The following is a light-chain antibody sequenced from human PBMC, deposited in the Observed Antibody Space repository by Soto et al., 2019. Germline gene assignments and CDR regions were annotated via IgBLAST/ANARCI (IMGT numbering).Light chain of an antibody. V-gene: IGLV2-8*01. J-gene: IGLJ2*01. Sequence: QSALTQPPSASGSPGQSVTISCTGTNSDIGGYNYISWYQQHPGKAPKLMIYEVSRRPSGVPDRFSGSTSGNTASLTVSGLQAEDEADYYCSSYAGSNTYVVFGGGTKLTVL. CDR3: SSYAGSNTYVV. CDR2: EVS. CDR1: NSDIGGYNY.